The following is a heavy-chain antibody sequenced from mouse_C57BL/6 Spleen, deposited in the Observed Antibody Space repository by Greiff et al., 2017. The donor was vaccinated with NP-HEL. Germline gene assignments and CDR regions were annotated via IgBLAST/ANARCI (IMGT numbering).Heavy chain of an antibody. CDR3: ARTFDGYYSFWYFDV. Sequence: QVQLQQSGTELVKPGASVKLSCKASGYTFTSYWMHWVKQRPGQGLEWIGNINPSNGGTNYNEKFKSKATLTVDKSSSTAYMQLSSLTSEDSAVXYCARTFDGYYSFWYFDVWGTGTTVTVSS. CDR2: INPSNGGT. V-gene: IGHV1-53*01. J-gene: IGHJ1*03. CDR1: GYTFTSYW. D-gene: IGHD2-3*01.